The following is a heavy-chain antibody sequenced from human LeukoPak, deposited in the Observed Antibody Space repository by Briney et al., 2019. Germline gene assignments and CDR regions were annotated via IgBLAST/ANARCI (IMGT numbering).Heavy chain of an antibody. CDR1: GGSVSSGSYY. D-gene: IGHD5-18*01. Sequence: SETLSLTCTVSGGSVSSGSYYWSWIRQPPGKGLEWIGYIYYSGSTNYNPSLKSRVTISVDTSKNQFSLKLSSVTAADTAVYYCAREVRLLRGYSYGYHKWFDPWGQGTLVTVSS. CDR2: IYYSGST. V-gene: IGHV4-61*01. J-gene: IGHJ5*02. CDR3: AREVRLLRGYSYGYHKWFDP.